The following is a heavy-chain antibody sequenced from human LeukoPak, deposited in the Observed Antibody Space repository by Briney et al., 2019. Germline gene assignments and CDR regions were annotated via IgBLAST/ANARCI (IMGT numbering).Heavy chain of an antibody. D-gene: IGHD7-27*01. CDR3: AKDPPVPWAPNWFDP. Sequence: LPGGSLRLSCAASGFTVSSNYMSWVRQAPGKGLEWVSVIYSGGSTYYADSVKGRFTISRDNSKNTLYLQMNSLRAEDTAVYYCAKDPPVPWAPNWFDPWGQGTLVTVSS. J-gene: IGHJ5*02. V-gene: IGHV3-66*01. CDR1: GFTVSSNY. CDR2: IYSGGST.